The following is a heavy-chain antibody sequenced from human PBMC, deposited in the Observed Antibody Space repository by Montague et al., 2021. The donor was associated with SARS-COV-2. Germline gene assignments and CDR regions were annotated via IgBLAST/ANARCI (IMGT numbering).Heavy chain of an antibody. D-gene: IGHD3-10*01. V-gene: IGHV1-58*02. CDR3: AARGFGESNGDLFDY. Sequence: SVKVSCKASGFPFTSSAMQWVRQARGQRLEWIGWIVVCSGNTNYAQKFQERVTITRDMSTSPAYMELSSLRSEDTAVYYCAARGFGESNGDLFDYWGQGTLVTVSS. CDR1: GFPFTSSA. J-gene: IGHJ4*02. CDR2: IVVCSGNT.